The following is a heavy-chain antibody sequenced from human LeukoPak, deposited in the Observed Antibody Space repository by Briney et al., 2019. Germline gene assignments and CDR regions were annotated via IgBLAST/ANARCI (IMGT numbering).Heavy chain of an antibody. D-gene: IGHD5-18*01. Sequence: ASVKVSCKASGGTFSSYAISWVRQAPGQGLEWMGRIIPILGIANYAQKFQGRVTITTDESTGTAYMELSSLRSEDTAVYYCARGGGYSYGYNFYYYYYYMDVWGKGTTVTVSS. CDR3: ARGGGYSYGYNFYYYYYYMDV. CDR2: IIPILGIA. J-gene: IGHJ6*03. V-gene: IGHV1-69*04. CDR1: GGTFSSYA.